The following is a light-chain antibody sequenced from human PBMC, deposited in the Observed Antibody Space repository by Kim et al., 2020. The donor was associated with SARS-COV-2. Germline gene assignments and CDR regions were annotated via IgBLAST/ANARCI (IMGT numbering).Light chain of an antibody. Sequence: SYELTQPPSLSVSPGQTASITCSGDKLGDKYASWYQQKPGQSPVVVIHQDSKRPSGIPERFSGSNSGNTATLTISGTQAMDEADYYCQAWDSSTVVFGGGTQLTVL. J-gene: IGLJ2*01. CDR2: QDS. CDR3: QAWDSSTVV. CDR1: KLGDKY. V-gene: IGLV3-1*01.